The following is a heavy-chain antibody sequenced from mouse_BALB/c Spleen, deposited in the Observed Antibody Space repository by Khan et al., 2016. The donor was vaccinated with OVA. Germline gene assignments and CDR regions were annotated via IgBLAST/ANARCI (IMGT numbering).Heavy chain of an antibody. CDR2: MIYTGYT. Sequence: EVKLEESGPSLVKPSQTLSLTCSVTGDSITSGYWSWIRKFPGNKLEYMGYMIYTGYTDYNPSLKSRIAITRPTSKNQYYLQLNSMTAEDTATYYCARSTYRYAFAYWGQGTLVTVSA. D-gene: IGHD2-14*01. CDR1: GDSITSGY. V-gene: IGHV3-8*02. CDR3: ARSTYRYAFAY. J-gene: IGHJ3*01.